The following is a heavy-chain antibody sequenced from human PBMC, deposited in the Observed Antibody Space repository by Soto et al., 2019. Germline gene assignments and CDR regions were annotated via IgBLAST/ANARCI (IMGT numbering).Heavy chain of an antibody. Sequence: DVQLVQSGGGLVKPGESLRLSCAASGFTVSSAWMSWVRQAPGKGLEWVGRIKSKGGGGTTDYAAPVKGRFIVSREDSRDTLYVQVSSLKTEDTAVYYGAADLPALGSGEFDFWGQGSRVTVSA. D-gene: IGHD3-10*01. CDR2: IKSKGGGGTT. J-gene: IGHJ4*02. V-gene: IGHV3-15*01. CDR1: GFTVSSAW. CDR3: AADLPALGSGEFDF.